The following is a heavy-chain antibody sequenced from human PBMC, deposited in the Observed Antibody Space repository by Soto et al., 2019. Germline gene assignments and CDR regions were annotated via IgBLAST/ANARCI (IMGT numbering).Heavy chain of an antibody. V-gene: IGHV1-69*06. CDR1: GGTFSSYA. D-gene: IGHD3-22*01. CDR2: IIPIFGTA. CDR3: ARGSEYYYDSSGYDDAFDI. Sequence: QVQLVQSGAEVKKPGSSVKVSCKASGGTFSSYAISWVRQAPGQGLVWMGGIIPIFGTANYAQKLQGRVTITADKSTSTAYMELSSLRSEDTAVYYCARGSEYYYDSSGYDDAFDIWGQGTMVTVSS. J-gene: IGHJ3*02.